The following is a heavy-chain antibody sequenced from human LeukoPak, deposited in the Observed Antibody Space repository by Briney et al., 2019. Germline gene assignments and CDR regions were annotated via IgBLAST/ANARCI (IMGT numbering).Heavy chain of an antibody. V-gene: IGHV1-2*02. CDR3: ARHVAASVWFDP. Sequence: ASVKLSCKASGYTFTGYHLHWVRQAPGQGLEWMGWINPNNGGTYYAQTFQGRVTMTRDTSISTAYMEVSRLRSDDTAIYYCARHVAASVWFDPWGQGTLVTVSS. CDR1: GYTFTGYH. CDR2: INPNNGGT. J-gene: IGHJ5*02. D-gene: IGHD2-21*01.